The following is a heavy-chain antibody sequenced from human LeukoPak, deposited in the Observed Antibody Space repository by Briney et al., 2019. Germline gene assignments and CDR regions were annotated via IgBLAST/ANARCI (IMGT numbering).Heavy chain of an antibody. CDR1: GFTFSSHA. J-gene: IGHJ4*02. CDR3: ARGVGTYSSTLDY. Sequence: PGGPLRLSCAASGFTFSSHAMYWVRQAPGRGLEFVSAISNIGRSTYYGNGVRGRFTISRDNSQKTLYLQMDSLRTEGMAVYYCARGVGTYSSTLDYWGQGTLVTVSS. D-gene: IGHD6-19*01. CDR2: ISNIGRST. V-gene: IGHV3-64*01.